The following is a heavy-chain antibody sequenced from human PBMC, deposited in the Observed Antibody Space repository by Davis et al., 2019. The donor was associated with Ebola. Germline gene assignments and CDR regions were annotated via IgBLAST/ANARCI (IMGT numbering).Heavy chain of an antibody. CDR3: AREGAIAAAGHPDY. Sequence: ASVKVSCKVSGYTLTELSMHWVRQAPGQGLEWMGWISAYNGNTNYAQKLQGRVTMTTDTSTSTAYMELRSLRSDDTAVYYCAREGAIAAAGHPDYWGQGTLVTVSS. J-gene: IGHJ4*02. CDR1: GYTLTELS. V-gene: IGHV1-18*01. D-gene: IGHD6-13*01. CDR2: ISAYNGNT.